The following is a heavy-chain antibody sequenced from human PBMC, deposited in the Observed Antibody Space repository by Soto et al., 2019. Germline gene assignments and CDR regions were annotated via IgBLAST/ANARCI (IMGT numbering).Heavy chain of an antibody. CDR2: IYPGNSDT. D-gene: IGHD3-10*01. CDR3: ARHYGHYFDY. J-gene: IGHJ4*02. Sequence: GESLKISCKGSGYNFARTWIGWVRQMPGKGLEWMAIIYPGNSDTRYSPSFYGQVTISTDNSISTAYLQWSSLKASDTAIYYCARHYGHYFDYWGQGTPVTVSS. CDR1: GYNFARTW. V-gene: IGHV5-51*01.